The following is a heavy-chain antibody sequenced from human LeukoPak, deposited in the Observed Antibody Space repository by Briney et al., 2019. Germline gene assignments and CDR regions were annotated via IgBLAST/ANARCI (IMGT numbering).Heavy chain of an antibody. CDR1: GFTFSSYA. CDR3: ASWRDSAAFGI. D-gene: IGHD3/OR15-3a*01. Sequence: GGSLRLSCAASGFTFSSYAMHWVRQAPGKGLEWVAVISYDGSNKYYADSVKGRFTISRDNSKNTLYLQMNSLRAEDTAVYYCASWRDSAAFGIWGQGTMVTVSS. V-gene: IGHV3-30-3*01. J-gene: IGHJ3*02. CDR2: ISYDGSNK.